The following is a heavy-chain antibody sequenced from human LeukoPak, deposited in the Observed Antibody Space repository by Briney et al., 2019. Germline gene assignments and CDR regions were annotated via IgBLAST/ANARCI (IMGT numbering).Heavy chain of an antibody. CDR1: AFTFSNYA. J-gene: IGHJ4*02. CDR2: ISGSGGST. CDR3: TKDARTCHSTGCWKPSDN. V-gene: IGHV3-23*01. Sequence: AGGSLRLSCAASAFTFSNYAMSWVRQAPGKGLEWVSTIISGSGGSTYYADSVKGRFTISRDNANNTLYLQMNSLRVDDTSVYYCTKDARTCHSTGCWKPSDNWGQGALVTVSS. D-gene: IGHD2/OR15-2a*01.